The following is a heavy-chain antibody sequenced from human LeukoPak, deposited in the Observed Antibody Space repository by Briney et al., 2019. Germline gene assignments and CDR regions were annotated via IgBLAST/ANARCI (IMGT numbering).Heavy chain of an antibody. CDR3: ATGYGSGWFDA. J-gene: IGHJ5*02. Sequence: SETLSLTCSVSGVSISGRGYWGWIRQHPGKVLEWIGYIDYSGKTYYKPSLQSRVIISADTSQNQFTLKVSSVTAADTAVYYCATGYGSGWFDAWGQGAVVTVPS. V-gene: IGHV4-31*03. CDR1: GVSISGRGY. D-gene: IGHD3-9*01. CDR2: IDYSGKT.